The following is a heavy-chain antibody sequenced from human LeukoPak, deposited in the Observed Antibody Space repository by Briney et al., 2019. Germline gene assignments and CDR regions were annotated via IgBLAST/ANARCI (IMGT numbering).Heavy chain of an antibody. CDR3: ARDRRVVPAAIFIDSDYYFYGMDV. CDR2: ISSSSSYI. CDR1: GFTFSSYS. Sequence: GGSLRLSCAASGFTFSSYSMNWVRQAPGKGLEWVSSISSSSSYIYYADSVKGRFTISRDNAKNSLYLQMNSLRAEDTAVYYCARDRRVVPAAIFIDSDYYFYGMDVWGQGTTVTVSS. D-gene: IGHD2-2*02. J-gene: IGHJ6*02. V-gene: IGHV3-21*01.